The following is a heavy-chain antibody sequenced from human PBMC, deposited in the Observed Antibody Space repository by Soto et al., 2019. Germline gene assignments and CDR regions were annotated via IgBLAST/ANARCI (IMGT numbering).Heavy chain of an antibody. CDR1: GGTFSSYA. V-gene: IGHV1-69*13. D-gene: IGHD2-2*01. Sequence: ASVKVSCKASGGTFSSYAISWVRQAPGQGFEWMGGIIPIFGTANYAQKFQGRVTITADESTSTAYMELSSLRSEDTAVYYCARDQGKDIVVVPAAIDYYYGMDVWG. CDR2: IIPIFGTA. J-gene: IGHJ6*02. CDR3: ARDQGKDIVVVPAAIDYYYGMDV.